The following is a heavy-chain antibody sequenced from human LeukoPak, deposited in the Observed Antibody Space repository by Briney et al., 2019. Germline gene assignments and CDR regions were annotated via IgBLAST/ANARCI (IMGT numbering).Heavy chain of an antibody. D-gene: IGHD3-3*01. CDR1: GFTFNNYG. J-gene: IGHJ4*02. V-gene: IGHV3-30*18. CDR2: ISYGGRNI. Sequence: GGSLRLSCAASGFTFNNYGMHWVRQAPGKGLEWVAVISYGGRNIHYPDSVKGRFTISRDISTDTLWLQMDSLRTEDTAVYYCAKDVRNYDFWSGPDYWGQGTLVTVSS. CDR3: AKDVRNYDFWSGPDY.